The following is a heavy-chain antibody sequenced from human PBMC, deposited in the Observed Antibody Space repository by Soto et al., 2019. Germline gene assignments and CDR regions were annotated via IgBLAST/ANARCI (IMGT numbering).Heavy chain of an antibody. Sequence: QVQLVESGGGVVQPGRSLRLSCAASGFTFSSYGMHWVRQAPGKGLEWVAVISYDGSNKYYADSMKGRFTISRDNSKNTLYLQMNSLRAEDTAVYYCAKSYYYDSSGYYYWGQGTLVTVSS. CDR2: ISYDGSNK. J-gene: IGHJ4*02. V-gene: IGHV3-30*18. D-gene: IGHD3-22*01. CDR3: AKSYYYDSSGYYY. CDR1: GFTFSSYG.